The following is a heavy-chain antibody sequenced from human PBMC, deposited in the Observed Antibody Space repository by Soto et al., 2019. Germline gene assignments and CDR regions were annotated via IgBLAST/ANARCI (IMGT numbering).Heavy chain of an antibody. Sequence: QVQLVESGGGVVQPGRSLRLSCAASGFTFSSYTMHWVRQAPGKGLEWVALIYYDGSQKYYADSVKGRFTISRDNSKKMMNLDMNSLRTEDPAVYYCTRGGGNQLGDCEDNWGQGTLVTVSA. CDR3: TRGGGNQLGDCEDN. D-gene: IGHD1-1*01. J-gene: IGHJ4*02. CDR1: GFTFSSYT. CDR2: IYYDGSQK. V-gene: IGHV3-30*04.